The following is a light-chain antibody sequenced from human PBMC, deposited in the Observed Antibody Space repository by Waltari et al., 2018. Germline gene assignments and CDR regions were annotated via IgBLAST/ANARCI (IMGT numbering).Light chain of an antibody. J-gene: IGKJ4*01. Sequence: DIQMTQSPSSLSASVGDRGTITCRASQTISSYLNWFQQKPGKAPKLLIYTASNLQSGVPSRFSGSGSGTNFTLTISSLQPEDFATYYCQQSNSIPLTFGGGTKVEIK. CDR3: QQSNSIPLT. CDR2: TAS. CDR1: QTISSY. V-gene: IGKV1-39*01.